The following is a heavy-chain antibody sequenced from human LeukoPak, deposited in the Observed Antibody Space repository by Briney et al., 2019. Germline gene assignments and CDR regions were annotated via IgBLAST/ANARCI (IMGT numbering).Heavy chain of an antibody. CDR1: GGSFSGYY. V-gene: IGHV4-34*01. Sequence: SETLSLTCAVYGGSFSGYYWSWIRQPPGKGLEWIGEINHSGSTNYNPSLKSRVTISVDTSKNRFSLKLSSVIAADTAVYYCARGLRTYYYGSGSYYNSWFDPWGQGTLVTVSS. CDR3: ARGLRTYYYGSGSYYNSWFDP. CDR2: INHSGST. J-gene: IGHJ5*02. D-gene: IGHD3-10*01.